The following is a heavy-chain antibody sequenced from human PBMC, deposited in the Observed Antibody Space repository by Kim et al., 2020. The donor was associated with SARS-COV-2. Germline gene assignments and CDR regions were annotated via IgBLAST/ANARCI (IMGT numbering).Heavy chain of an antibody. D-gene: IGHD3-3*01. CDR3: ARLGGYYYYGMDV. CDR2: IYYSGSN. J-gene: IGHJ6*02. CDR1: GGSISSSCYY. Sequence: SETLSLTCTVSGGSISSSCYYWGWIRQPPGQGLEWIRCIYYSGSNYHNLTLKSRVTISADTSKNSFSLTLSSVTAADTAVYSCARLGGYYYYGMDVWGQGTTVTVSS. V-gene: IGHV4-39*01.